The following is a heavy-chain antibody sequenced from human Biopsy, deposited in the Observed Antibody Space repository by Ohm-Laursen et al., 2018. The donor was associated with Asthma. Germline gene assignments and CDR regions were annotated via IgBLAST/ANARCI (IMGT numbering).Heavy chain of an antibody. J-gene: IGHJ3*01. CDR3: ARTYYDFLTGQVKDVFGV. V-gene: IGHV1-3*04. Sequence: ASVTVSCKASGYNFISFAIHWVRQAPGQRLEWMVWVNTGNGDTKYSQKFQGRVTITRDTSASTAYMELRSLRSEDTATYYCARTYYDFLTGQVKDVFGVWGQGTMVTVSS. CDR1: GYNFISFA. D-gene: IGHD3-9*01. CDR2: VNTGNGDT.